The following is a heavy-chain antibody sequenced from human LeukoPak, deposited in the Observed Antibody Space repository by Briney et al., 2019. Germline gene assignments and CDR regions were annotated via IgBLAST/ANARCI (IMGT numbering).Heavy chain of an antibody. Sequence: SETLSLTCTVSGGSISSGSYYWRWIRQPAGKGLEWIGRIYTSGSTNYNPSLKSRVTISVDTFKNQFSLKPSSVTAADTAVYYCARGRIFGVVFDPWVQGTLVTVSS. CDR2: IYTSGST. CDR1: GGSISSGSYY. CDR3: ARGRIFGVVFDP. J-gene: IGHJ5*02. V-gene: IGHV4-61*02. D-gene: IGHD3-3*01.